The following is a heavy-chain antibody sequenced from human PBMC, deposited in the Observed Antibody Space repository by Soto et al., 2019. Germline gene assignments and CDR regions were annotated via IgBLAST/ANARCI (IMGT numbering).Heavy chain of an antibody. Sequence: GESLKISCAASGFTFSSYAMSWVRQAPGKGLEWVSAISGSGGSTYYADSVKGRFTISRDNSKNTLYLQMNSLRAEDTAVYYCAKDRNVVVVAALFDYWGQGTLVTVSS. V-gene: IGHV3-23*01. J-gene: IGHJ4*02. CDR1: GFTFSSYA. CDR3: AKDRNVVVVAALFDY. D-gene: IGHD2-15*01. CDR2: ISGSGGST.